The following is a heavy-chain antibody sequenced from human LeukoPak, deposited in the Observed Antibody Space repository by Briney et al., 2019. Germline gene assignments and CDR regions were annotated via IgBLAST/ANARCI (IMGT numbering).Heavy chain of an antibody. CDR2: ISSSSSYI. Sequence: GGSLRLSCAASGFTFSSYSMNWVRQAPGKGLEWVSSISSSSSYIYYGDSVKGRFTISRDNAKNSLYLQMNSLRAEDTAIYYCARGGVDYYGSGTYYLMYYFDYWGQGALVTVSS. V-gene: IGHV3-21*01. J-gene: IGHJ4*02. CDR1: GFTFSSYS. CDR3: ARGGVDYYGSGTYYLMYYFDY. D-gene: IGHD3-10*01.